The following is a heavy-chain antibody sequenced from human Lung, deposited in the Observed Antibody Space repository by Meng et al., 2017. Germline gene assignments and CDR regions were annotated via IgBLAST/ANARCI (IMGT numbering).Heavy chain of an antibody. CDR1: GGSFSDYY. V-gene: IGHV4-34*01. D-gene: IGHD4-11*01. Sequence: VQLQLWGAVLLKPSETLSLTCVVSGGSFSDYYWSWIRQPPGKGLEWIGEINHSGSTNYNPSLESRATISVDTSQNNLSLKLSSVTAADSAVYYCARGPTTMAHDFDYWGQGTLVTVSS. CDR2: INHSGST. CDR3: ARGPTTMAHDFDY. J-gene: IGHJ4*02.